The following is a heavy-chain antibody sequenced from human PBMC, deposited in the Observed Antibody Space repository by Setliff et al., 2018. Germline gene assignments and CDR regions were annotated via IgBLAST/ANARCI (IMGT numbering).Heavy chain of an antibody. J-gene: IGHJ4*02. D-gene: IGHD3-22*01. CDR2: IFPGDSDI. Sequence: GESLTLSCKVSGYSFTSYWIGWVRQMPGKGLELMGIIFPGDSDIIYSPSFRGQVTISADESISTGYLQWSSLKASDTAMYYCVRQSYYYDSSGYLAPFDFWGQGTLVTVSS. CDR3: VRQSYYYDSSGYLAPFDF. CDR1: GYSFTSYW. V-gene: IGHV5-51*01.